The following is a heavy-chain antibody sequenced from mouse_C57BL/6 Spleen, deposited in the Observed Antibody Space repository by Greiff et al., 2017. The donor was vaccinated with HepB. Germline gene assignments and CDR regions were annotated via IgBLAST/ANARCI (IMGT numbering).Heavy chain of an antibody. D-gene: IGHD2-2*01. V-gene: IGHV1-78*01. CDR3: ARFNGYDCYAMDY. CDR2: IYPRDGST. CDR1: GYTFTDHT. J-gene: IGHJ4*01. Sequence: VQLQQSDAELVKPGASVKISCKVSGYTFTDHTIHWMKQRPEQGLEWIGYIYPRDGSTKYNEKFKGKATLTADKSSSTAYMQLNSLTSEDSAVFFCARFNGYDCYAMDYWGQGTSVTVSS.